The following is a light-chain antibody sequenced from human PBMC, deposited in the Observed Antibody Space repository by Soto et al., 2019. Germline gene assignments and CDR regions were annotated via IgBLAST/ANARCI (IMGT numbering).Light chain of an antibody. CDR3: LQDYIYPWT. Sequence: IQMTQSPSSLSASVGDTVTITCRASQSITNYLTWFQQKPGKAPSLLIFAADNLQDGVPSRFSGSGSGTDFTLTISSLQPEDFATYYCLQDYIYPWTFGQGTKVDIK. J-gene: IGKJ1*01. V-gene: IGKV1-6*01. CDR2: AAD. CDR1: QSITNY.